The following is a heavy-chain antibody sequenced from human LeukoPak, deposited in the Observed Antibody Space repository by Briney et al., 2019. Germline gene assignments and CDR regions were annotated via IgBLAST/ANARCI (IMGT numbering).Heavy chain of an antibody. CDR1: GYTFTGYY. J-gene: IGHJ6*03. V-gene: IGHV1-2*02. D-gene: IGHD6-19*01. Sequence: GASVKVSCKASGYTFTGYYMHWVRQAPGQGLEWMGWINPNSGGTNYAQKFQGRVTMTRDTSISTAYMELSRLRSDDTAVYYCARGEQWLVLYYYYMDVWGKGTTVTVSS. CDR3: ARGEQWLVLYYYYMDV. CDR2: INPNSGGT.